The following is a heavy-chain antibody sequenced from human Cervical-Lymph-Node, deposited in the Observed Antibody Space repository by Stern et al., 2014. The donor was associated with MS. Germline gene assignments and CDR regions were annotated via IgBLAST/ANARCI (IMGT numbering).Heavy chain of an antibody. CDR3: AKDGYNY. Sequence: QVQLVQSGAEVKKPGASVKVSCKASGCTFTGYYIHWVRQAPGQGLEWMGWIIPNNGDTNYAQNFQGRVTMTRDTSISTAYMELSRLRSDDTAVYYCAKDGYNYWGQGTLVTVSS. CDR2: IIPNNGDT. V-gene: IGHV1-2*02. D-gene: IGHD5-24*01. CDR1: GCTFTGYY. J-gene: IGHJ4*02.